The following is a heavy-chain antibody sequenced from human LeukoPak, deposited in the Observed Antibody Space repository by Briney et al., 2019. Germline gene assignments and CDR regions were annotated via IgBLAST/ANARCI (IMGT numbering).Heavy chain of an antibody. J-gene: IGHJ1*01. D-gene: IGHD7-27*01. V-gene: IGHV5-51*01. Sequence: ESLTISCKASGSIINTYIIGWVRAPPGRRLEMMAIVHPVDSHTRYSPSFQGHFAISADKTVTTAYLQWSSLEASDTAVYYCARLSGGSWANTEYFPDWGQGTLVIVSS. CDR1: GSIINTYI. CDR3: ARLSGGSWANTEYFPD. CDR2: VHPVDSHT.